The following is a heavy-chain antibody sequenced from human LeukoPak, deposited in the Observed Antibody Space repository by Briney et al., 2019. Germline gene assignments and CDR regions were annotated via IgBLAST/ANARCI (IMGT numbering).Heavy chain of an antibody. D-gene: IGHD4-17*01. CDR2: IYYSGNT. CDR1: GDSLSSYY. CDR3: ARGQDYGDYWYFDL. J-gene: IGHJ2*01. V-gene: IGHV4-59*01. Sequence: SETLSLTCTVSGDSLSSYYWSWIRQPPGKGLEWIGYIYYSGNTNYNPSLKSRVTISVDTSKNQFSLKLSSVTAADTAVYYCARGQDYGDYWYFDLWGRGTLVTVSS.